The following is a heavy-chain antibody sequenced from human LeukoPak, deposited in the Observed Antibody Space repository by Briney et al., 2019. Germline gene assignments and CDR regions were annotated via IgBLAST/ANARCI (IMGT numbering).Heavy chain of an antibody. D-gene: IGHD2-2*01. CDR1: GGSISSSSYY. CDR3: ARVGYQLLSYLDY. V-gene: IGHV4-39*01. CDR2: IYYSGST. J-gene: IGHJ4*02. Sequence: SETLSLTCTVSGGSISSSSYYWGWIRQPPGKGLEWIGSIYYSGSTYYNPSLKSRVTISVDTSKNQSSLKLSSVTAADTAVYYCARVGYQLLSYLDYWGQGTLVTVSS.